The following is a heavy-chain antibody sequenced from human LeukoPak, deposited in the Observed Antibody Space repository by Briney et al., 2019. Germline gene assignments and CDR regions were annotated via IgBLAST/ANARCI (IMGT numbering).Heavy chain of an antibody. CDR2: INHNGNEN. CDR1: GFTFSSYW. Sequence: GGSLRLSCAASGFTFSSYWMNWARQAPGKGLEWVASINHNGNENYYVDSVKGRFTISRDNAKNSLYLQMSNLRAEDTAVYFCARGGGLDVWGQGATVTVSS. CDR3: ARGGGLDV. J-gene: IGHJ6*02. D-gene: IGHD3-16*01. V-gene: IGHV3-7*03.